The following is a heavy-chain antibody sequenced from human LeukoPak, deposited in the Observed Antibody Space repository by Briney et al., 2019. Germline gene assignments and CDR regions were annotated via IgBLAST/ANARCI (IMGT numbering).Heavy chain of an antibody. V-gene: IGHV4-38-2*02. CDR2: IYHSGGT. D-gene: IGHD5-24*01. CDR3: ARDWASTYNFVAFDI. CDR1: GYSISSGYY. J-gene: IGHJ3*02. Sequence: SETLSLTCTVSGYSISSGYYWGWIRQPPGKGLEWIGSIYHSGGTYYNPSLKSRVTISVDTSKNQFSLKLSSVTAADTAVYYCARDWASTYNFVAFDIWGQGTMVTVSS.